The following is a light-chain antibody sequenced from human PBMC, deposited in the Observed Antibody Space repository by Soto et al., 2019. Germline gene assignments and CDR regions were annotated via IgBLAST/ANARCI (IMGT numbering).Light chain of an antibody. Sequence: EIVLTQSPATLSLSPGERATLSCRASHSVSYSLAWYQHKPGQAPRLLVYDASDRATGVPARFSGSGSGTDFTLTISSLEPEDFALYYCQQYSDWPRTFGQGTKVEV. CDR3: QQYSDWPRT. J-gene: IGKJ1*01. CDR1: HSVSYS. CDR2: DAS. V-gene: IGKV3-11*01.